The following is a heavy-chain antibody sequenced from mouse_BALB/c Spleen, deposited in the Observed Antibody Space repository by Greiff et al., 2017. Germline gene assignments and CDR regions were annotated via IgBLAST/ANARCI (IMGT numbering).Heavy chain of an antibody. D-gene: IGHD1-2*01. CDR1: GYTFTSYY. V-gene: IGHV1S81*02. CDR2: INPSNGGT. Sequence: QVQLQQSGAELVKPGASVKLSCKASGYTFTSYYMYWVKQRPGQGLEWIGEINPSNGGTNFNEKFKSKATLTVDKSSSTAYMQLSSLTSEDSAVYYCTSWAATEDYAMDYWGQGTSVTVSS. J-gene: IGHJ4*01. CDR3: TSWAATEDYAMDY.